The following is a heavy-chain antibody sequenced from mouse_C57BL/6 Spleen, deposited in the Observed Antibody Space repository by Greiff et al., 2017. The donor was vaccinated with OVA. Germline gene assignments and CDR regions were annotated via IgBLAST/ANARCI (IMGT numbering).Heavy chain of an antibody. CDR2: ISYDGSN. CDR1: GYSITSGYY. J-gene: IGHJ2*01. CDR3: ARDYGRNYFDY. V-gene: IGHV3-6*01. Sequence: EVQLVESGPGLVKPSQSLSLTCSVTGYSITSGYYWNWIRQFPGNKLEWMGYISYDGSNNYNPSLKNRISITRDTSKNQFFLKLNSVTTEDTATYYCARDYGRNYFDYWGQGTTLTVSS. D-gene: IGHD1-1*01.